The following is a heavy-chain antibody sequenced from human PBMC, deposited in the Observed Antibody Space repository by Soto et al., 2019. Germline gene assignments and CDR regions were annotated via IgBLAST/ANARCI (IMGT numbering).Heavy chain of an antibody. Sequence: EVQLLESGGGLVQPGGSLRLSCVGSGFTFSSYAMSWVRQAPGKGLEWGSAISGGGGSAYHADSVKGRFTISRDNSKNTLFLQMNSLRVEDTAVYYCAIDPSRTTTNRNFDFWGQGTLVTVSS. V-gene: IGHV3-23*01. D-gene: IGHD1-26*01. CDR2: ISGGGGSA. CDR1: GFTFSSYA. J-gene: IGHJ4*02. CDR3: AIDPSRTTTNRNFDF.